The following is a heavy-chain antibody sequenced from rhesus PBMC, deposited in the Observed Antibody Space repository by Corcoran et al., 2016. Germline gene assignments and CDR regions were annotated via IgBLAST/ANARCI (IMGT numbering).Heavy chain of an antibody. V-gene: IGHV3S25*01. Sequence: EVQLVESGGGLAKPGGSLRLSCAASGFTFSSYWMNWVRQAPGKWLEWVSAINSGGGSTNYADSVKGRFTISRDNSKNTLSLQMNSLRAEDTAVYYCAKRGSSWSAEYFEFWGQGALVTVSS. D-gene: IGHD6-13*01. CDR3: AKRGSSWSAEYFEF. CDR2: INSGGGST. CDR1: GFTFSSYW. J-gene: IGHJ1*01.